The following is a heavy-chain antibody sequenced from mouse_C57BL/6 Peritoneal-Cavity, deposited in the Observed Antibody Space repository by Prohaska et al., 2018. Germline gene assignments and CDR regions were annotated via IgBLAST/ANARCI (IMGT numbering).Heavy chain of an antibody. Sequence: EVQLVESGGGLVKPGGSLKLSCAASGFTFSDYGMHWVSQAPEKGLEWVSFISSGSSTIYDADTVKGRFTISRDNAKNTLFLQMTSLRSEDTAMYYCATPYYGSSSYWYFDVWGTGTTVAVSS. J-gene: IGHJ1*03. CDR2: ISSGSSTI. CDR3: ATPYYGSSSYWYFDV. D-gene: IGHD1-1*01. V-gene: IGHV5-17*01. CDR1: GFTFSDYG.